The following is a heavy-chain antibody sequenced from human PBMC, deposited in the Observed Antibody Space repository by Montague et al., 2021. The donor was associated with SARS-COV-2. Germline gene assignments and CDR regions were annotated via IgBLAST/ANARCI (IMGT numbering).Heavy chain of an antibody. V-gene: IGHV4-34*01. CDR2: IDQTGRS. CDR3: ARGLVLGATTGFDI. J-gene: IGHJ3*02. Sequence: SETLSLTCGVSGDSFSDYDWTLIRRPHGKGLEWHGEIDQTGRSNYNPSRKSRVTLSLDTSKNHCSLKLTSVTAADTAVYFCARGLVLGATTGFDIWGQGTMVTVSS. CDR1: GDSFSDYD. D-gene: IGHD1-26*01.